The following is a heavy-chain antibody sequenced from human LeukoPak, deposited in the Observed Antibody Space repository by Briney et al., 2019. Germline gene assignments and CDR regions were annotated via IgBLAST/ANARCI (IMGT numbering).Heavy chain of an antibody. CDR1: RFTFYTYW. CDR3: ASGGGATRSGYAFDM. D-gene: IGHD1-26*01. Sequence: GGSLRLSCAASRFTFYTYWMSWVRQAPGKGLEWVATIKGDGSEKYYVDPVKGRFTISRDNAKNSLYLQMNSLRAEDTAVYYCASGGGATRSGYAFDMWGQGTMVTVSS. CDR2: IKGDGSEK. J-gene: IGHJ3*02. V-gene: IGHV3-7*01.